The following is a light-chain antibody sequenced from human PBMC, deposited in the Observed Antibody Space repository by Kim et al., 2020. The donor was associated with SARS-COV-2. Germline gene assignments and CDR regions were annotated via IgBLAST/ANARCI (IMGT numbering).Light chain of an antibody. J-gene: IGLJ2*01. V-gene: IGLV1-51*01. CDR2: DTY. CDR3: GTWDNSLGVVT. Sequence: SAAPGQGVTTPCSNVKFSSVSWYQQLPGRAPRLIIYDTYERHSGIPDRFSGSKSGTSATLDITGLQTGDEAEYYCGTWDNSLGVVTFGGGTQLTVL. CDR1: NVKFSS.